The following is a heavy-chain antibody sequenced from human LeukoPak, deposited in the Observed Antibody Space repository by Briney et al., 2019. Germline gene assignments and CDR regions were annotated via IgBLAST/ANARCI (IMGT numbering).Heavy chain of an antibody. V-gene: IGHV3-23*01. CDR2: ISGSGGST. CDR3: AKLLGDYYDILTGYYYYFDY. J-gene: IGHJ4*02. CDR1: GFTFSSYA. D-gene: IGHD3-9*01. Sequence: PGGSLRLSCAASGFTFSSYAMSWVRQAPGKGLEWVSAISGSGGSTYYADSVKGRFTISRDNSKNTLYLQMNSLRAEDTAVYYCAKLLGDYYDILTGYYYYFDYWGQGTLGTVSS.